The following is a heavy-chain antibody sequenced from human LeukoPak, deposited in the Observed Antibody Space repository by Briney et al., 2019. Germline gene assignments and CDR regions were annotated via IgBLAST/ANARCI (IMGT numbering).Heavy chain of an antibody. CDR1: GLGFAGAW. CDR3: TTDLLFSGASY. V-gene: IGHV3-15*01. Sequence: MSGGSLRISCAVSGLGFAGAWMTWVRQAPGKGLEWVGRIKSKTDGGTIEYGEPVKGRFTISRDDSKNTLFLQMNSLETEDTAIYYCTTDLLFSGASYWGQGTLVSVSS. D-gene: IGHD5-12*01. J-gene: IGHJ4*02. CDR2: IKSKTDGGTI.